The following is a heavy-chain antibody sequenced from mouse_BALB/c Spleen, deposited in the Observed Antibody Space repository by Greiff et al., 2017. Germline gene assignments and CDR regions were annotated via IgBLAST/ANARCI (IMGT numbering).Heavy chain of an antibody. J-gene: IGHJ4*01. D-gene: IGHD1-1*01. CDR2: ISSGSSTI. Sequence: EVQLKESGGGLVQPGGSRKLSCAASGFTFSSFGLHWVRQAPEKGLEWVAYISSGSSTIYYADTVKGRFTISRDNPKNTLFLQMTSLRSEDTAMYYFARRATVVAADAMDYWGQGTSVTVSS. CDR1: GFTFSSFG. V-gene: IGHV5-17*02. CDR3: ARRATVVAADAMDY.